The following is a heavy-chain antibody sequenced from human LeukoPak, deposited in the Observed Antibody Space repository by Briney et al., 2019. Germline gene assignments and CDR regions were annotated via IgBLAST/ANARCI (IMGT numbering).Heavy chain of an antibody. Sequence: GGSLRLSCAVSGFIFSNYAMNWVRQAPGKGLEWVSAISGSGGSTYYADSVKGRFTISRDNSKNTLYLQMNSLRAEDTALYNCARVVYDFWSAYDYWGQGTLVTVSS. CDR3: ARVVYDFWSAYDY. CDR2: ISGSGGST. J-gene: IGHJ4*02. V-gene: IGHV3-23*01. CDR1: GFIFSNYA. D-gene: IGHD3-3*01.